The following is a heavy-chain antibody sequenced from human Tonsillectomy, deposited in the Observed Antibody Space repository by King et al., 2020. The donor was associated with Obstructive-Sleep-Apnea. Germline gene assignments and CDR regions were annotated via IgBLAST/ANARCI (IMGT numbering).Heavy chain of an antibody. CDR2: IYSGGST. Sequence: VQLVESGGGLVQPGGSLRLSCAASGFTVSSNYMSWVRQAPGKGLEWVSVIYSGGSTYYADSVKGRFTISRHNSKNTLYLQMNSLRAEDTAVYYLARGHYYYDSSGYYLPDYWGQGTLVTVSS. D-gene: IGHD3-22*01. CDR1: GFTVSSNY. V-gene: IGHV3-53*04. CDR3: ARGHYYYDSSGYYLPDY. J-gene: IGHJ4*02.